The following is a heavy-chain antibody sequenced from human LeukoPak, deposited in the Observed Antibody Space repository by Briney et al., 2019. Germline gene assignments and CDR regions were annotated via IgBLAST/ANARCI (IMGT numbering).Heavy chain of an antibody. CDR2: IYYSGST. D-gene: IGHD1-1*01. CDR1: GGSFSSYY. J-gene: IGHJ4*02. CDR3: ASGDGNGEDFDY. V-gene: IGHV4-59*01. Sequence: SETLSLTCTVSGGSFSSYYWSWIRQPPGKGLEWMGYIYYSGSTNYNPSLKSRVTISVDTSKNQFSLKLSSVTAADTAVYYCASGDGNGEDFDYWGQGTLVTVSS.